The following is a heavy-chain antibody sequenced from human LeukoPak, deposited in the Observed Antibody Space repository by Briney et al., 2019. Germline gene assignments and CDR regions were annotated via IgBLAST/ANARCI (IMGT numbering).Heavy chain of an antibody. V-gene: IGHV3-30*02. CDR2: IRYDGSNT. J-gene: IGHJ4*02. Sequence: PGGSLRLSCAASGFIFSSYGVHWVRQAPGKGLEGVAFIRYDGSNTYYADSVKGRFTISRDNSKNTLFPQMNSLRAEDTAVYYCAKDGYTEWLGLYYFDYWGQGTLVTVSS. CDR1: GFIFSSYG. CDR3: AKDGYTEWLGLYYFDY. D-gene: IGHD6-19*01.